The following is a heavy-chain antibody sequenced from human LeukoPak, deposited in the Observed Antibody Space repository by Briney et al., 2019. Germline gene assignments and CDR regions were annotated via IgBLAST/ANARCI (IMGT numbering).Heavy chain of an antibody. V-gene: IGHV4-34*01. CDR1: GGSFSGYY. D-gene: IGHD3-22*01. CDR3: ARTYDSRAYFPYYFNY. Sequence: SETLSLTCAVYGGSFSGYYWSWIRQPPGKGLEWIGEINQSGSTSYNPSLKSRVTISVDTSKNQFSLKLSSVTAADTAVYYCARTYDSRAYFPYYFNYWGQGTLVTVSS. J-gene: IGHJ4*02. CDR2: INQSGST.